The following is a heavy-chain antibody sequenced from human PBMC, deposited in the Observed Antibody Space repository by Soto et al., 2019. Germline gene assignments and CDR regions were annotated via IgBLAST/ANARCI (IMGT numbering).Heavy chain of an antibody. Sequence: PSATLSLTCTVSGGSISSYYWSWIRQPPGKGLEWIGYIYNSGSTNYNPSLKSRVTISVDTSKNKFSLNLSPVTAADTGVYYCARVGSSGWSPDYWGQGILVTVSS. CDR1: GGSISSYY. D-gene: IGHD6-19*01. CDR3: ARVGSSGWSPDY. V-gene: IGHV4-59*01. J-gene: IGHJ4*02. CDR2: IYNSGST.